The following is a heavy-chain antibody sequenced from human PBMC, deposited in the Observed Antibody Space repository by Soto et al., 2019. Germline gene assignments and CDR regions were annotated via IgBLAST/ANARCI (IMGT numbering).Heavy chain of an antibody. D-gene: IGHD6-19*01. CDR1: GFTFSSYA. Sequence: EVQLLESGGGLVQPGGSLRLSCAASGFTFSSYAMSWVRQAPGKGLEWVSAISGSGGSTYYADSVKGRFTISRDNSKNTLYLQMNRLRAEDTAVYYCAKGREGGIAVAYFDYWGQGTLVTVSS. CDR2: ISGSGGST. V-gene: IGHV3-23*01. J-gene: IGHJ4*02. CDR3: AKGREGGIAVAYFDY.